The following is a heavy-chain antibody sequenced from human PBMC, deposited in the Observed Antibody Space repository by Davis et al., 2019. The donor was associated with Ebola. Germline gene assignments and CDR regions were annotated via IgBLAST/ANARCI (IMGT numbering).Heavy chain of an antibody. CDR1: GYSFTSYW. CDR2: IDPSDSYT. CDR3: ARQGYDSSGYYPTSIDY. D-gene: IGHD3-22*01. V-gene: IGHV5-10-1*01. J-gene: IGHJ4*02. Sequence: GESLKISCKGSGYSFTSYWISWVRQMPGKGLEWMGRIDPSDSYTNYSPSFQGHVTISADKSISTAYLQWSSLKASDTAMYYCARQGYDSSGYYPTSIDYWGQGTLVTVSS.